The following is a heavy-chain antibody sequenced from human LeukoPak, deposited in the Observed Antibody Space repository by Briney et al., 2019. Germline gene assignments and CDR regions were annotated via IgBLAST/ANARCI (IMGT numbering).Heavy chain of an antibody. CDR3: AKNRGAGSHYYYHMNV. CDR2: ISGSGGGT. J-gene: IGHJ6*03. CDR1: GFTFSSYA. V-gene: IGHV3-23*01. D-gene: IGHD1-26*01. Sequence: GGSLRLSCAASGFTFSSYAMSWVRQAPGKGLEWVSLISGSGGGTYYADSVKGRFTISRDNSKNTLYLQLNSLRVEDTAVYYCAKNRGAGSHYYYHMNVWGKGTTVTVSS.